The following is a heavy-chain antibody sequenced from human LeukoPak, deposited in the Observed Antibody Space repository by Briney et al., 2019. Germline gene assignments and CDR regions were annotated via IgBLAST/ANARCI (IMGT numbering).Heavy chain of an antibody. CDR1: GGSISSYY. Sequence: SETLSLTCTVSGGSISSYYWSWIRQPPGKGLEWIGYIYNSGSTKYNPSLKSRVTISVDTSKNQFSLKLSSVTAADTAVYYCARVGEGSYYNIFDYWGQGTLVTVSP. CDR3: ARVGEGSYYNIFDY. V-gene: IGHV4-59*01. D-gene: IGHD3-10*01. CDR2: IYNSGST. J-gene: IGHJ4*02.